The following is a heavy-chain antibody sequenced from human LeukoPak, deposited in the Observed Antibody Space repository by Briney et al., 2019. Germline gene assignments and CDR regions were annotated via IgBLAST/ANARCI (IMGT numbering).Heavy chain of an antibody. J-gene: IGHJ4*02. CDR1: GFTFSSYA. V-gene: IGHV3-23*01. D-gene: IGHD3-10*01. Sequence: GGSLRLSCAASGFTFSSYAMSWVRQAPGKGLEWVSAISGSGGSTYYADSVKGRFTISRDNSKNTLYLRMNSLRAEDTAVYYCAKDRKVRGVSTRFDYWGQGTLVTVSS. CDR3: AKDRKVRGVSTRFDY. CDR2: ISGSGGST.